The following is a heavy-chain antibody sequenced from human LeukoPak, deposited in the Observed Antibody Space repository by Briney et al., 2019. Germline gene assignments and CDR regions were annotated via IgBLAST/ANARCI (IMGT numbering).Heavy chain of an antibody. CDR1: GFTFSSYS. V-gene: IGHV3-48*01. CDR2: ISSSSSTI. CDR3: AREDYGGRVGAFDI. Sequence: PGGSLRLSCAASGFTFSSYSMNWVRQAPGKGLEWVSYISSSSSTIYYADSVKGRFTISRDNAKNSLYLQMNSLRAEDTAVYYCAREDYGGRVGAFDIWGQGTMVTVSS. J-gene: IGHJ3*02. D-gene: IGHD4-23*01.